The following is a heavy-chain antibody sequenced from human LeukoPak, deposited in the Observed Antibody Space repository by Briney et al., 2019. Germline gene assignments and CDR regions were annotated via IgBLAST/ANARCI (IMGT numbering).Heavy chain of an antibody. CDR3: ARYSRYCSGGSCYR. D-gene: IGHD2-15*01. CDR1: GYTFTSYY. J-gene: IGHJ4*02. CDR2: INPNGGYT. Sequence: ASVKVSCKASGYTFTSYYMHWVRQAPGQGLEWMGIINPNGGYTTYAQKFQGRVTMTRDTSISTAYMELSRLRSDDTAVYYCARYSRYCSGGSCYRWGQGTLVTVSS. V-gene: IGHV1-2*02.